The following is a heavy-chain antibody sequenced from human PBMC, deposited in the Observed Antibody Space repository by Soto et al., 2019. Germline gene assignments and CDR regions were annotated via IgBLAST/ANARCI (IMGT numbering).Heavy chain of an antibody. CDR1: GFTFSSYW. D-gene: IGHD1-26*01. J-gene: IGHJ4*02. CDR3: ARERARSGSYYLDY. V-gene: IGHV3-7*01. Sequence: GGSLRLSCAASGFTFSSYWMSWVRQAPGKGLEWVANIKHDGSEKYYVDSVKGRFTISRDNAKNSLYLQMNSLRAEDTAVYDCARERARSGSYYLDYWGQGTLVTVSS. CDR2: IKHDGSEK.